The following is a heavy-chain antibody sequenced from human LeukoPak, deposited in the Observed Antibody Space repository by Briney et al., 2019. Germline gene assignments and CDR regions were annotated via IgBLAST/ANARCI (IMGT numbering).Heavy chain of an antibody. Sequence: PSETLSLTCTVSGGSISSGSYYWSWIRQPAGKGLEWIGRIYTSGSTNYNPSLKSRVTISVDTSKNQFSLKLSSVTAADTAVYYCASQQNGLFDYWGQGTLVTVSS. CDR1: GGSISSGSYY. CDR2: IYTSGST. CDR3: ASQQNGLFDY. J-gene: IGHJ4*02. D-gene: IGHD6-13*01. V-gene: IGHV4-61*02.